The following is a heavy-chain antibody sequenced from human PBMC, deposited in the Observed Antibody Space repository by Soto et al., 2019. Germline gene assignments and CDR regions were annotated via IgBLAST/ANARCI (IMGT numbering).Heavy chain of an antibody. CDR1: GYTFTGYY. CDR3: AREGIAAAGLDFDY. V-gene: IGHV1-2*04. J-gene: IGHJ4*02. CDR2: INPNSGGT. D-gene: IGHD6-13*01. Sequence: QVQLVQSGAEVKKPGASVKVSCKASGYTFTGYYMHWVRQAPGQGLEWMGWINPNSGGTHYAQKFQGWVTMTRDTSISTAYMELSRLRSDDTAVYYCAREGIAAAGLDFDYWGQGTLVTVSS.